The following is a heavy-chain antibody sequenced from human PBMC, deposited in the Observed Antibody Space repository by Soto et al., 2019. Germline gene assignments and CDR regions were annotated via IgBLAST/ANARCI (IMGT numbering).Heavy chain of an antibody. CDR1: GGSITNIATS. D-gene: IGHD2-8*01. Sequence: QLQLQESGSRLLRPSQTLSLTCAVSGGSITNIATSWTWLRQPPGKGLEWIGYIYHSGSTYSNPSLKSRVAISVDKSQNQFSLNLSSVTAADTAVYYCARDVGASCTDFVCSDSGGLDVWGHGTTVTVSS. J-gene: IGHJ6*02. V-gene: IGHV4-30-2*01. CDR2: IYHSGST. CDR3: ARDVGASCTDFVCSDSGGLDV.